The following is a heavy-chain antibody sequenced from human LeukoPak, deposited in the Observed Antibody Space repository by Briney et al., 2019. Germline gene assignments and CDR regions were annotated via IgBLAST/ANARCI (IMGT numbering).Heavy chain of an antibody. CDR2: IFPSGGEI. J-gene: IGHJ6*03. CDR1: GFTFSTFA. D-gene: IGHD6-19*01. V-gene: IGHV3-23*01. CDR3: ARDKQWLVDGSDYYYYMDV. Sequence: QPGGSLRLSCAASGFTFSTFAMIWVRQPPGKGLEWVSSIFPSGGEIHYADSVRGRFTISRDNSKSTLSLQMNSLRSDDTAVYYCARDKQWLVDGSDYYYYMDVWGKGTTVTVSS.